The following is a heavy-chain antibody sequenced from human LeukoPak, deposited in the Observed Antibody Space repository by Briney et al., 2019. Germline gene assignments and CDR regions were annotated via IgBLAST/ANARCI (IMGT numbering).Heavy chain of an antibody. CDR1: GFTFSSYG. CDR2: IRYDGSNK. J-gene: IGHJ4*02. Sequence: PGGSLRLSCAASGFTFSSYGMHWVRQAPGKGLEWVAFIRYDGSNKYYADSVKGRFTISRDNSKNTLYLQMNRLRAEDTAVYYCAKGPGYSYGHHFDYWGQGTLVTVSS. V-gene: IGHV3-30*02. CDR3: AKGPGYSYGHHFDY. D-gene: IGHD5-18*01.